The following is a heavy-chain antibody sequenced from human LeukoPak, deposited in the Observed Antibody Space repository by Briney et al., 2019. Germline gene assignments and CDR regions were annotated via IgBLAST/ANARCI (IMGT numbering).Heavy chain of an antibody. CDR3: ARGPVTPIQNWFDP. CDR2: INPNSGGT. CDR1: GYTFTDSY. D-gene: IGHD4-17*01. V-gene: IGHV1-2*06. Sequence: ASVTVSCKASGYTFTDSYMHWVRQAPGQGLEWMGRINPNSGGTNYAQKFQGRVTMTRDTSISTAYMEVSRLRSDDTAVYYCARGPVTPIQNWFDPWGQGTLVTVSS. J-gene: IGHJ5*02.